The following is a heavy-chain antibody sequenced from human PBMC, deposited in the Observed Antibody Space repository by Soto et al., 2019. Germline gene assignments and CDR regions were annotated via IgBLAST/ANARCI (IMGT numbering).Heavy chain of an antibody. Sequence: QVQLVESGGGVVQPGRSLRLSCAGSGFPFTSYTMHWVRQAPGKGLEWVAIISDDGSKKYYADSVKGRFTISRDNSKNMVFLQMNSLRVEDTAVYYCVRDGDCSYTNCCTWYFDLWGRGTLVTVSS. CDR3: VRDGDCSYTNCCTWYFDL. V-gene: IGHV3-30-3*01. J-gene: IGHJ2*01. CDR2: ISDDGSKK. CDR1: GFPFTSYT. D-gene: IGHD2-2*02.